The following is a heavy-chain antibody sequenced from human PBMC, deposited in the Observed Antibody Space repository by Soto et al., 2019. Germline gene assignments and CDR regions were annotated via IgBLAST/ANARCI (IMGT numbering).Heavy chain of an antibody. V-gene: IGHV3-48*01. CDR3: ARGPGTPSPWYYMDV. CDR2: ISSSSSTI. J-gene: IGHJ6*03. CDR1: GFPFSTHS. Sequence: EVQLVESGGGLVQPGGSLRLSCAASGFPFSTHSINWVRQAPGKGLEWLSNISSSSSTIYYADSVKGRFTISRDNAKNSLYLQMNSLRGEDTAVYCCARGPGTPSPWYYMDVWGKGTTVTVS.